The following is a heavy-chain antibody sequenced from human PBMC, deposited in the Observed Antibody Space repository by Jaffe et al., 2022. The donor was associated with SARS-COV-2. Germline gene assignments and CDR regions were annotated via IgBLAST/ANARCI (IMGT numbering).Heavy chain of an antibody. CDR1: GFTFSGSA. Sequence: EVQLVESGGGLVQPGGSLKLSCAASGFTFSGSAMHWVRQASGKGLEWVARIRNKANNYATAYAASVKGRLTVSRDDLRNTAFLQMSSLKTEDTAVYYCTRTVEAVFGWYFDLWGRGTLVTVSS. CDR2: IRNKANNYAT. J-gene: IGHJ2*01. D-gene: IGHD3-10*01. CDR3: TRTVEAVFGWYFDL. V-gene: IGHV3-73*02.